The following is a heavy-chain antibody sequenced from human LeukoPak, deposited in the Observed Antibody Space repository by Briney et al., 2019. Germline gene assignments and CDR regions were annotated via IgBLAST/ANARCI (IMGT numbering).Heavy chain of an antibody. Sequence: SETLSLTCAVYGGSFSGYYWSWIRQPPGKGLEWIGYIYYSGSTYYNPSLKSRVTISVDTSKNQFSLKLSSVTAADTAVYYCARDLVGYHAFDIWGQGTMVTVSS. J-gene: IGHJ3*02. CDR3: ARDLVGYHAFDI. CDR2: IYYSGST. CDR1: GGSFSGYY. V-gene: IGHV4-30-4*08. D-gene: IGHD1-26*01.